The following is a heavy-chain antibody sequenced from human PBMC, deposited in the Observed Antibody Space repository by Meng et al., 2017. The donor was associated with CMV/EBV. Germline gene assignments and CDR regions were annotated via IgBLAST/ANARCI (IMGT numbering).Heavy chain of an antibody. Sequence: GESLKISCAASGFTFSSYGMHWVRQAPGKGLEWVAFIRHDGSNTYYADSVKGRFTISRDNSRNTLYLQMNRLRAEDTAVYYCANRYSGYEDVWYFDYWGQGTLVTVSS. CDR1: GFTFSSYG. CDR3: ANRYSGYEDVWYFDY. V-gene: IGHV3-30*02. J-gene: IGHJ4*02. D-gene: IGHD5-12*01. CDR2: IRHDGSNT.